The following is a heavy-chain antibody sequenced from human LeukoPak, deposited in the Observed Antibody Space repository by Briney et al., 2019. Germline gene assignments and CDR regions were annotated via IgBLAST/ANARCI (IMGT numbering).Heavy chain of an antibody. V-gene: IGHV1-2*02. D-gene: IGHD4-17*01. Sequence: ASVKVPCKASGYTFTGHHMYWVRQAPGQGLEWMGWINPNSGGTNFVQKFQGRVTMTRDTSISTAYMELSSLRSDDTAVYYCALSTVATEAFDIWGQGTMVTVSS. J-gene: IGHJ3*02. CDR3: ALSTVATEAFDI. CDR1: GYTFTGHH. CDR2: INPNSGGT.